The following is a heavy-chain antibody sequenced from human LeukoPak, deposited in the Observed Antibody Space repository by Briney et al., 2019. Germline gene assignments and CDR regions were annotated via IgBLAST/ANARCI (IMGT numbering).Heavy chain of an antibody. CDR2: ISYDGSNK. CDR3: ANPWVN. J-gene: IGHJ4*02. V-gene: IGHV3-30*18. D-gene: IGHD2-21*01. CDR1: GFTFSSYG. Sequence: PGGSLRLSCAASGFTFSSYGMHWVRRAPGKGLEWVAVISYDGSNKYYADSVKGRFTISRDNSKNTLYLQMNSLRAEDTAVYYCANPWVNWGQGTLVTVSS.